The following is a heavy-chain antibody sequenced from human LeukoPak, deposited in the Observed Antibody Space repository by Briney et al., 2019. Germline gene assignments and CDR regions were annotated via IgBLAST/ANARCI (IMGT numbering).Heavy chain of an antibody. V-gene: IGHV3-21*01. CDR1: GFTFSSYS. CDR2: ISSSSSYI. CDR3: ARDKGYYSSSWYDY. D-gene: IGHD6-13*01. Sequence: PGGSLRLSCAASGFTFSSYSMNWVRQAPGKGPEWVSSISSSSSYIYYADSVKGRFTISRDNAKNSLYLQMNSLRAEDTAVYYCARDKGYYSSSWYDYWGQGTLVTVSS. J-gene: IGHJ4*02.